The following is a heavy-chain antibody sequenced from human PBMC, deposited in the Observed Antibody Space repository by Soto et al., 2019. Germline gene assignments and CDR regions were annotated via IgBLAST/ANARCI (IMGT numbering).Heavy chain of an antibody. Sequence: SVKVSWKASGGTFSSYAISWVRQAPGQGLEWMGGIIPIFGTANYAQKFQGRVTITADKSTSTAYMELSSLRSEDTAVYYCARVMSIKNAFDIWGQATMVTV. D-gene: IGHD6-6*01. CDR1: GGTFSSYA. CDR2: IIPIFGTA. J-gene: IGHJ3*02. V-gene: IGHV1-69*06. CDR3: ARVMSIKNAFDI.